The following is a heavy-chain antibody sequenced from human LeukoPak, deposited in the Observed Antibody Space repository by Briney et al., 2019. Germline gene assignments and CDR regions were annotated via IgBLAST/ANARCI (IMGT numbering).Heavy chain of an antibody. D-gene: IGHD4-17*01. CDR3: ATPGVFSVTTFYYYYYGMDV. CDR2: MNPNSGNT. V-gene: IGHV1-8*01. J-gene: IGHJ6*02. Sequence: ASVKVSCKASGYTFTSYDINWVRQATGQGLEWMGWMNPNSGNTGYAQKFQGRVTMTRNTSISTAYMELSSLRSEDTAVYYCATPGVFSVTTFYYYYYGMDVWGQGTTVTVSS. CDR1: GYTFTSYD.